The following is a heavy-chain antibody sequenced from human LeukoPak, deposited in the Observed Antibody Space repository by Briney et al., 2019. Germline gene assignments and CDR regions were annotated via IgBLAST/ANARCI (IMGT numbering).Heavy chain of an antibody. J-gene: IGHJ4*02. CDR3: ARSVATIPDFDY. V-gene: IGHV3-23*01. CDR1: GFTFSSYA. CDR2: ISGNGGRT. Sequence: GGSLRLSCAASGFTFSSYAMSWVRQAPGKGLEWVSAISGNGGRTYYADSVKGRFTISRDNSKNTLYLQMNSLRAEDTAVYYCARSVATIPDFDYWGRGTLVTVSS. D-gene: IGHD5-12*01.